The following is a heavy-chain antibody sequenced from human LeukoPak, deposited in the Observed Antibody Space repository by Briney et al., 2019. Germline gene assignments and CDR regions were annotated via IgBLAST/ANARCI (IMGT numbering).Heavy chain of an antibody. Sequence: GGSLRLSCAASGFTFSSYWMHWVRQAPGKGLVWVSRINSDGSSTSYADSVKGRFTISRDNAKNTLYLQLNSLRAEDTAVYYCVRDMGGWQTYFDYWGQGTLVTVSS. D-gene: IGHD6-19*01. J-gene: IGHJ4*02. V-gene: IGHV3-74*01. CDR1: GFTFSSYW. CDR3: VRDMGGWQTYFDY. CDR2: INSDGSST.